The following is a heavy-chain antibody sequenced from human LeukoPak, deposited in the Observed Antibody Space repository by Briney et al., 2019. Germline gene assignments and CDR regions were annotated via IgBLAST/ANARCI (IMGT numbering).Heavy chain of an antibody. D-gene: IGHD4/OR15-4a*01. Sequence: GGSLRLSCAASGFTFSNYAFHWVRQPPGKGLEWAAVISYEGSITYYADSVKGRFTISRDNSKKTLHLQMDSLRVEDTVVYYCVRDRAPWGGALGGAKGMDVWGEGTTVTVSS. CDR1: GFTFSNYA. J-gene: IGHJ6*03. CDR2: ISYEGSIT. CDR3: VRDRAPWGGALGGAKGMDV. V-gene: IGHV3-30*04.